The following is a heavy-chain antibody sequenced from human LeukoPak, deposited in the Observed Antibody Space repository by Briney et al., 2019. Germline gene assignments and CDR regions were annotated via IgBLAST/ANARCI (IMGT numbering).Heavy chain of an antibody. Sequence: SETLSLTCAVYGGSFSGYYWSWIRQPPGEGLEWIGEINHSGSTNYNPSLKSRVTISVDTSKNQFSLKLSSVTAADTAVYYCARFSRFTGYNWFDPWGQGTLVTVSS. CDR3: ARFSRFTGYNWFDP. D-gene: IGHD3-3*01. J-gene: IGHJ5*02. CDR2: INHSGST. CDR1: GGSFSGYY. V-gene: IGHV4-34*01.